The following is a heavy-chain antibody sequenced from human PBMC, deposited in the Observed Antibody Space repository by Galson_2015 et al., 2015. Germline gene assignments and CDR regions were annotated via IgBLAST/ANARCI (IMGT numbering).Heavy chain of an antibody. V-gene: IGHV3-23*01. J-gene: IGHJ4*02. CDR3: AKGSITVAGGLDY. D-gene: IGHD6-19*01. CDR2: ISASGGST. CDR1: GFTFRSYA. Sequence: SLRLSCAASGFTFRSYAMSWVRLAPGKGLEWVSFISASGGSTYYADSVKGRFTISRDNSSNTLSLQMNSLRAEDTAVYYCAKGSITVAGGLDYWGQGTLVTVSS.